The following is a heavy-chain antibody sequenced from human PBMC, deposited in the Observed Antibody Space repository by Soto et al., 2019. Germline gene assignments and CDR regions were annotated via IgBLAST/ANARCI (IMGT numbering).Heavy chain of an antibody. CDR3: ARHVQYSSSSAGFDY. CDR2: IYYSGST. D-gene: IGHD6-6*01. CDR1: GGSISSSSYY. J-gene: IGHJ4*02. Sequence: QLQLQESGPGLVKPSETLSLTCTVSGGSISSSSYYWGWIRQPPGKGLEWIGSIYYSGSTYYNPSLKSRVTISVDTSKNQFSLKLSSVTAADTAVYYCARHVQYSSSSAGFDYWGQGTLVTVSS. V-gene: IGHV4-39*01.